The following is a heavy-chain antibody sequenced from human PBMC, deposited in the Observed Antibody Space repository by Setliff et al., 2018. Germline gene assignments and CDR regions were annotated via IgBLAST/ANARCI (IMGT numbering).Heavy chain of an antibody. Sequence: SETLSLTCAVSGDSISGSNWWSWVRQAPGRGLEWIGEIYPSGSTNYNPSLKSRVTISMDKSNNQFSLRLNSVTAADTAVYFCARDRRLLGVAKGWFDPWGQGTLVTVSS. CDR3: ARDRRLLGVAKGWFDP. V-gene: IGHV4-4*02. CDR2: IYPSGST. J-gene: IGHJ5*02. D-gene: IGHD3-3*01. CDR1: GDSISGSNW.